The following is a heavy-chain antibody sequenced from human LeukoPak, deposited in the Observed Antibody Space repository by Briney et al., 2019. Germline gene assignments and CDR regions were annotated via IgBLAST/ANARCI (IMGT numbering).Heavy chain of an antibody. Sequence: SQTLSLTCTVSGGSISSGGNYWSWIRQYSGKRLEWIGYIYYSGSTYYNPSLKSRVTISVDTSKNQFSLKLSSVTAADTAVYYCARVDPTDGYSGYYFDYWGQGTLVTVSS. J-gene: IGHJ4*02. D-gene: IGHD5-12*01. CDR3: ARVDPTDGYSGYYFDY. CDR2: IYYSGST. V-gene: IGHV4-31*03. CDR1: GGSISSGGNY.